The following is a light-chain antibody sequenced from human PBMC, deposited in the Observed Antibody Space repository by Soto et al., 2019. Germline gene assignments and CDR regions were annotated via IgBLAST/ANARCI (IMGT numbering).Light chain of an antibody. CDR3: SSYTSSSTLGV. CDR1: SSDVGGYNY. Sequence: QSSLTPPASVSGSPGQSITISCTGTSSDVGGYNYVSWYQQHPGKAPKLMIYDVSNRPSGVSNRFSGSKSGNTASLTMFGLQAEDEADYYCSSYTSSSTLGVFGTGTKVTVL. V-gene: IGLV2-14*01. CDR2: DVS. J-gene: IGLJ1*01.